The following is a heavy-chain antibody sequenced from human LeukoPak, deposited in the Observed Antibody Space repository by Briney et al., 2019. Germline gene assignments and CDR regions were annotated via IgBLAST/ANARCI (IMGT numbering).Heavy chain of an antibody. D-gene: IGHD6-13*01. CDR1: GFIFSNYG. V-gene: IGHV3-30*02. CDR3: AEGDSN. J-gene: IGHJ4*02. CDR2: IRNDIPKDGINK. Sequence: PGESLRLSCTTSGFIFSNYGMHWVRQAPGKGLEWVALIRNDIPKDGINKYYADSVRGRFTISRDNSKNTVYLQMNSLRVADTAMYYCAEGDSNWGQGTLVTVSS.